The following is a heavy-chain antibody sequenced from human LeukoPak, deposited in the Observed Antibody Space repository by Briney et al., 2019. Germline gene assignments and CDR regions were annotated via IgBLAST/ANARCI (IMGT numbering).Heavy chain of an antibody. D-gene: IGHD2/OR15-2a*01. CDR2: ISSSGSTI. V-gene: IGHV3-48*03. J-gene: IGHJ3*02. Sequence: GGSLRLSCAASGFTFSSYEMNWVRQAPGKGLEWVSYISSSGSTIYYAEAVKGRFTISRDIAKNSLYLQMNTLTAQDAPVYYCARVFYAGIWGQGTMVTVSS. CDR3: ARVFYAGI. CDR1: GFTFSSYE.